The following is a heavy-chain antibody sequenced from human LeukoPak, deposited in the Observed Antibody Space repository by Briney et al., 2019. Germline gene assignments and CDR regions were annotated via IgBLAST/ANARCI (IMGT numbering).Heavy chain of an antibody. V-gene: IGHV3-21*01. J-gene: IGHJ4*02. D-gene: IGHD2-8*02. Sequence: GGSLRLSCAASGFTLSSYSMNWVRQAPGKGLEWVSSISSSSSYIYYADSVKGRLTISRDNAKNSLYLQMNSLRAEDTAVYYCAKQTLVGKHYYFDYWGQGTLVTVSS. CDR3: AKQTLVGKHYYFDY. CDR1: GFTLSSYS. CDR2: ISSSSSYI.